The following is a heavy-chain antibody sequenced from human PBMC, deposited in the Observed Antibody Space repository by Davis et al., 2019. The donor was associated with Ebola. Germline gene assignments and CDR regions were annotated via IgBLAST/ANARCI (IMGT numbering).Heavy chain of an antibody. CDR3: ARGPSIRGMDV. V-gene: IGHV4-39*07. CDR2: IYYSGST. CDR1: TFSSYW. Sequence: TFSSYWMSWVRQPPGKGLEWIGSIYYSGSTYYNPSLKSRVTISVDTSKNQFSLKLSSVTAADTAVYYCARGPSIRGMDVWGQGTTVTVSS. J-gene: IGHJ6*02. D-gene: IGHD2-21*01.